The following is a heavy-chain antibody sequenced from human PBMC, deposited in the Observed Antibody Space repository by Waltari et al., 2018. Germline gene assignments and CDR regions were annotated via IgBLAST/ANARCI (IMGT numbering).Heavy chain of an antibody. Sequence: EVQLVESGGGLVQPGGSLRLSCAASGFTVSSNYMSWVRQAPGKGREWVSVIYSGGSTYYADSVKGRFTISRDNSKNTLYLQMNSLRAEDTAVYYCAREGPSFYYYGMDVWGQGTTVTVSS. J-gene: IGHJ6*02. CDR2: IYSGGST. V-gene: IGHV3-66*02. CDR3: AREGPSFYYYGMDV. CDR1: GFTVSSNY.